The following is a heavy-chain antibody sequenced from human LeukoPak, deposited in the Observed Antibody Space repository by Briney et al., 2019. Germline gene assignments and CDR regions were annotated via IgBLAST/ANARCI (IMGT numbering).Heavy chain of an antibody. CDR2: ISYDGSNK. Sequence: PGGSLRLSCAASGFTFSSYAMHWVRQAPGKGLEWVAVISYDGSNKYYADSVKGRFTISRDNSKNTLYLQMNSLRAEDTAVYYCARTSRDYYDSSGPFGYWGQGTLVTVSS. CDR1: GFTFSSYA. J-gene: IGHJ4*02. CDR3: ARTSRDYYDSSGPFGY. D-gene: IGHD3-22*01. V-gene: IGHV3-30-3*01.